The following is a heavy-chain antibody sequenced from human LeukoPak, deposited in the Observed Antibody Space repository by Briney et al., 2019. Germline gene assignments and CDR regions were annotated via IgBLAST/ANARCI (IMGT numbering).Heavy chain of an antibody. D-gene: IGHD3-22*01. CDR2: IRSKAYGGTT. Sequence: GGSLRLSCTASGFTFGDYAMSWFRQAPGKGLEWVGFIRSKAYGGTTEYAASVKGRFTISRDDSKSIAYLQMNSLKTEDTAVYYCARQVDSSGYYLYGAFDIWGQGTMVTVSS. J-gene: IGHJ3*02. CDR3: ARQVDSSGYYLYGAFDI. CDR1: GFTFGDYA. V-gene: IGHV3-49*03.